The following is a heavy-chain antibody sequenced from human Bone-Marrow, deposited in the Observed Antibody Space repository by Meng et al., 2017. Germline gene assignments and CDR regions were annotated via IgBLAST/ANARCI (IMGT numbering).Heavy chain of an antibody. Sequence: GESLKISCAASGFTFSSYWMSWVRQAPGKGLEWMGIIYPGDSDTRYSPSFQGQVTISADKSISTAYLQWSSLKASDTAMYYCARHTMARGVMNWFDPWGQGTLVTVSP. D-gene: IGHD3-10*01. V-gene: IGHV5-51*01. J-gene: IGHJ5*02. CDR1: GFTFSSYW. CDR3: ARHTMARGVMNWFDP. CDR2: IYPGDSDT.